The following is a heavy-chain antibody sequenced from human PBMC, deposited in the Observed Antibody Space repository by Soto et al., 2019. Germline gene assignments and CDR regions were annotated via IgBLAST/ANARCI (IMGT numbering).Heavy chain of an antibody. CDR3: ARVVEVAGTLYYYYGMDV. Sequence: SETLSLTCTVSGGSISSYYWSWIRQPPGKGLEWIGYIYYSGSTNYNPSLKSRVTISVDASKNQFSLKLSSVTAADTAVYYCARVVEVAGTLYYYYGMDVWGQGTTVTVSS. J-gene: IGHJ6*02. V-gene: IGHV4-59*01. CDR1: GGSISSYY. CDR2: IYYSGST. D-gene: IGHD6-19*01.